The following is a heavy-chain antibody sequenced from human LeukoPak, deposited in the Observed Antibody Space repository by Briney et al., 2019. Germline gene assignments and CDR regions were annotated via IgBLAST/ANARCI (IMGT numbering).Heavy chain of an antibody. CDR2: IHTSGST. CDR1: GGSISSYY. V-gene: IGHV4-4*07. J-gene: IGHJ5*02. CDR3: VRAGDYGDYVGWFDP. D-gene: IGHD4-17*01. Sequence: SETLSLTCTVSGGSISSYYWSWTRQPAGKGLEWIGRIHTSGSTNYNPSLKSRLTMSVDTSKNQFSLKLNSVTAADTAVYYCVRAGDYGDYVGWFDPWGQGTLVTVSS.